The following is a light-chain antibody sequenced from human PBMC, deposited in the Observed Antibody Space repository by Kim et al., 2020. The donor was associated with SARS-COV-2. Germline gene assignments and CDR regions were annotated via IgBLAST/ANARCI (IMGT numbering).Light chain of an antibody. CDR2: INSDGSH. V-gene: IGLV4-69*01. J-gene: IGLJ3*02. CDR3: QTWTSGNHGV. CDR1: SGSVHCT. Sequence: VKLTCTLSSGSVHCTIAWDQQQPQKATRYLMKINSDGSHIKGGGIGDRFSGSGSGAGRYRSISNPRSEDEAGSYCQTWTSGNHGVFGGGTKLTVL.